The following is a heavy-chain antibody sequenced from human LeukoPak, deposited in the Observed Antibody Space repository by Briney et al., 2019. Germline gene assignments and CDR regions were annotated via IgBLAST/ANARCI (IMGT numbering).Heavy chain of an antibody. V-gene: IGHV4-59*01. D-gene: IGHD3-9*01. CDR3: ARESYYDILTGRYWFFDL. J-gene: IGHJ2*01. CDR1: GGSISSYY. CDR2: IDYSGST. Sequence: SETLSLTCTVSGGSISSYYWSWIRQPPGKGLEWIGYIDYSGSTYYNPSLKSRVTISVDTSKNQFSLKLSSVTAADTAVYYCARESYYDILTGRYWFFDLWGRGTLVTVSS.